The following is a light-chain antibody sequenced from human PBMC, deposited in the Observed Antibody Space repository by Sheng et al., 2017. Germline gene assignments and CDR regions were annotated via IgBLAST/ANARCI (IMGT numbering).Light chain of an antibody. Sequence: QSALTQPASVSGSPGQSITISCTGSSSDVGGYNYVSWYQQHPGKAPKLIIYDDTNRPSGVSNRFSGSKSGNTASLTISGLQADDEADYYCSSYTSITPYVFGTGTKVTVL. CDR3: SSYTSITPYV. CDR1: SSDVGGYNY. V-gene: IGLV2-14*03. J-gene: IGLJ1*01. CDR2: DDT.